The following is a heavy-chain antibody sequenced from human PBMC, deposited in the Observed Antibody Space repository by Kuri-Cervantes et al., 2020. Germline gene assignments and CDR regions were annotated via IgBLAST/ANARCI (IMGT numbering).Heavy chain of an antibody. CDR1: GFTLSDYY. Sequence: GESLKISCAASGFTLSDYYMNWVRQAPGKGLEWVSSICSSGSMYYADSVKGRFTISRDNAKNSEYLQMNSLRVEDTAVYYCVRVGFSQGYNDYWGQGTLVTVSS. CDR2: ICSSGSM. V-gene: IGHV3-69-1*01. D-gene: IGHD1-1*01. CDR3: VRVGFSQGYNDY. J-gene: IGHJ4*02.